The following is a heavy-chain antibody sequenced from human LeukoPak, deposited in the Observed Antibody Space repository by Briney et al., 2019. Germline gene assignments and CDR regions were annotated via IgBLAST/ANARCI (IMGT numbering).Heavy chain of an antibody. D-gene: IGHD5/OR15-5a*01. V-gene: IGHV1-2*06. CDR2: IDPNSGGT. J-gene: IGHJ4*02. CDR3: ATDASVSADY. Sequence: ASVKVSCKASGYTFTGYYIHWVRQAPGQGLEWMGRIDPNSGGTSYAQNFQGRVTMTRDTSISTAYMELTRLTSDDTAVYYCATDASVSADYWGQGTLVTVSS. CDR1: GYTFTGYY.